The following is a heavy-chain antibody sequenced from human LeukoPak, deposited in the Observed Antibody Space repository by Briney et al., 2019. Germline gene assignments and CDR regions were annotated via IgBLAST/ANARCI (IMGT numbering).Heavy chain of an antibody. J-gene: IGHJ4*02. V-gene: IGHV3-48*01. D-gene: IGHD1-20*01. CDR2: ISSSSSTI. Sequence: GGSLRLSCAASGFTFSSYSMNWVRQAPGKGLEWVSYISSSSSTIYYADSVKGRFTISRDNAKNSLYLQMNSLRAEDTAVYYCARDRVTGTRRTDYWGQGTLVTVSS. CDR3: ARDRVTGTRRTDY. CDR1: GFTFSSYS.